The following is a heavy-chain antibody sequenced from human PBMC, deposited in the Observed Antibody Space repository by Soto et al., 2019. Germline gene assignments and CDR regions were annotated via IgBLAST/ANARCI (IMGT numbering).Heavy chain of an antibody. CDR2: IKKDGSEK. V-gene: IGHV3-7*03. CDR3: TREATGYSASWSDY. Sequence: PGGSLRLSCAASGFTFTTYWMSWIRQAPGKGLEWLANIKKDGSEKYYRDSVKGRFAISRDNAKNSLYLEMDSLTADDTAVYYCTREATGYSASWSDYWGQGTLVTVSS. CDR1: GFTFTTYW. J-gene: IGHJ4*02. D-gene: IGHD5-12*01.